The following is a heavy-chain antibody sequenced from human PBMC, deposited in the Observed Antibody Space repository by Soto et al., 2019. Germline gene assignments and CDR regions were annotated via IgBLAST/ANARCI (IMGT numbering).Heavy chain of an antibody. V-gene: IGHV1-18*01. Sequence: ASVKVSCKASGYTFTSYGISWVRQAPGQGLEWMGWISAYNGNTNYAQKLQGRVTMTTDTSTSTVYMELRSLRSDDTAVYYCARTYYYGSGSYSITTLFDYWGQGTLVTVSS. CDR2: ISAYNGNT. CDR3: ARTYYYGSGSYSITTLFDY. CDR1: GYTFTSYG. J-gene: IGHJ4*02. D-gene: IGHD3-10*01.